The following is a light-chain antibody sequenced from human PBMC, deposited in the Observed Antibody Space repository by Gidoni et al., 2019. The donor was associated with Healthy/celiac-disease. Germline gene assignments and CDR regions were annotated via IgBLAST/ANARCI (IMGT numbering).Light chain of an antibody. CDR3: QQYNSYPFT. CDR2: KAS. V-gene: IGKV1-5*03. Sequence: DIQMTQSPSTLSASGGDRVTITGRASQSISSWLAWYQQKPGKAPKLLIYKASSLESGVPSRFSGSGSGTEFTLTISSLQPDDFATYYCQQYNSYPFTFGPGTKVDIK. CDR1: QSISSW. J-gene: IGKJ3*01.